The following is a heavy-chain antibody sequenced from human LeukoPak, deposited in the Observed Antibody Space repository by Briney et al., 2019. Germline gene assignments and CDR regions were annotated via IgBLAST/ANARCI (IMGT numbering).Heavy chain of an antibody. Sequence: GGSLSLSCAASGFTFSSYNMNWVRQAPGKGLEWVSSITSDSRYMYYADSVKGRFTISRDNAKNTLYLQMNSLRAEDTAVYYCARGGDTAMFYDAFDIWGQGTMVTVSS. J-gene: IGHJ3*02. D-gene: IGHD5-18*01. CDR1: GFTFSSYN. V-gene: IGHV3-21*01. CDR2: ITSDSRYM. CDR3: ARGGDTAMFYDAFDI.